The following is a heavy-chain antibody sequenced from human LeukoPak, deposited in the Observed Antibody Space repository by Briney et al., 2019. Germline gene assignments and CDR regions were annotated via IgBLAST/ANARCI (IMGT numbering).Heavy chain of an antibody. D-gene: IGHD2-21*01. CDR1: GFIFSSYG. Sequence: GGSLRLSCAASGFIFSSYGMSWVRPAPGKGLEWVSAISGSGGSTYYADSVKGRFTISRDNSKNTLYLQMNSLRAEDTAVYYCAKMGDLYGVTHFDYWGQGTLVTVSS. V-gene: IGHV3-23*01. J-gene: IGHJ4*02. CDR2: ISGSGGST. CDR3: AKMGDLYGVTHFDY.